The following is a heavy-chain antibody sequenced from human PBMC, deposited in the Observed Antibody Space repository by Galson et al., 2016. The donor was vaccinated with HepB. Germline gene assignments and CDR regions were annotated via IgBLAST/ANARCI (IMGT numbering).Heavy chain of an antibody. Sequence: SLRLSCAASGFTLSKYHMHWVRQAPGKGLECVALSFHDEDYTYYPDSVKGRFTISRDNTKGTVYLHMNSLRDEDTAVYYCTREANDAFNIWGQGTMVTVSS. J-gene: IGHJ3*02. CDR3: TREANDAFNI. V-gene: IGHV3-30-3*01. CDR1: GFTLSKYH. CDR2: SFHDEDYT.